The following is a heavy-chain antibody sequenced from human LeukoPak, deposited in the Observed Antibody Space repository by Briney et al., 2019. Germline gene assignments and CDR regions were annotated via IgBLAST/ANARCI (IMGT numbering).Heavy chain of an antibody. J-gene: IGHJ4*02. D-gene: IGHD5-18*01. V-gene: IGHV6-1*01. CDR1: GDSVSRTDAG. Sequence: SQTLSLTCAISGDSVSRTDAGWSWIRQSPSRGLEWLGRTYYRSKWYNDYAVSVKSLITINPDTSKNQFSLQLNSVTPEDTAVYYCARALDSMGYSYRFDYWGQGTLVTVSS. CDR3: ARALDSMGYSYRFDY. CDR2: TYYRSKWYN.